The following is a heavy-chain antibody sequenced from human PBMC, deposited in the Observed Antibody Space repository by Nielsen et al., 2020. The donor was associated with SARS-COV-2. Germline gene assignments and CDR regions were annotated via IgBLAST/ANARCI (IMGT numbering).Heavy chain of an antibody. CDR1: GGSISSGGYY. Sequence: LRLSCTVSGGSISSGGYYWSWIRQHPGKGLEWIGYIYYSGSTYYNPSLKSRVTISVDTSKNQFSLKLSSVTAADTAVYYCARDRYDILTGFYGMDVWGQGTTVTVSS. D-gene: IGHD3-9*01. J-gene: IGHJ6*02. CDR3: ARDRYDILTGFYGMDV. CDR2: IYYSGST. V-gene: IGHV4-31*03.